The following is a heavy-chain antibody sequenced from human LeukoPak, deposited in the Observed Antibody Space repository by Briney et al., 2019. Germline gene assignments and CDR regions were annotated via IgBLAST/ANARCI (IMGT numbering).Heavy chain of an antibody. CDR2: IIPIFGTA. CDR1: GGTFSSYA. V-gene: IGHV1-69*05. J-gene: IGHJ4*02. Sequence: SVKVSCQASGGTFSSYAISWVRQAPGQGLEWMGRIIPIFGTANYAQKFQGRVTMTTDTSTSTAYMELRSLRSDDTAVYYCARDYGELQGIDYWGQGTLVTVSS. D-gene: IGHD1-26*01. CDR3: ARDYGELQGIDY.